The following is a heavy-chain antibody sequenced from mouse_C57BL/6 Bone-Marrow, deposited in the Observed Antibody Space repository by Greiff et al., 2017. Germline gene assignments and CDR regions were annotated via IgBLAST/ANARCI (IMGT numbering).Heavy chain of an antibody. V-gene: IGHV1-81*01. J-gene: IGHJ3*01. D-gene: IGHD1-1*01. CDR3: AREGYYYGSWFAD. CDR2: IYPRSGNT. Sequence: QVQLKQSGAELARPGASVKLSCKASGYTFTSYGISWVKQRTGQGLEWIGEIYPRSGNTYYNEKFKGKATLTADKSSSTAYMELRSLTSEDSAVYFCAREGYYYGSWFADWGKGTLVTVSA. CDR1: GYTFTSYG.